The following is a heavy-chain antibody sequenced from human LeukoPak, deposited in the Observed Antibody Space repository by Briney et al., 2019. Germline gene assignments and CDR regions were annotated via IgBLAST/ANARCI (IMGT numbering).Heavy chain of an antibody. Sequence: ASVEVSCKASGYTFTGYYMHWVRQAPGQGLEWMGWINPNSGGTNYAQKFQGWVTMTRDTSISTAYMELSRLRSDDTAVYYCARVLLHDDRDVRALDFWGQGTRVTVSS. J-gene: IGHJ4*02. CDR1: GYTFTGYY. V-gene: IGHV1-2*04. CDR2: INPNSGGT. D-gene: IGHD3-10*02. CDR3: ARVLLHDDRDVRALDF.